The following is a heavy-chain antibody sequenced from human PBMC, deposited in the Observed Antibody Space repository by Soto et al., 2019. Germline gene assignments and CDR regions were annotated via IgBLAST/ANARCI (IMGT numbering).Heavy chain of an antibody. CDR2: MYNTGST. D-gene: IGHD2-21*02. V-gene: IGHV4-59*01. CDR1: GGTISRYY. CDR3: ARDLWGYCGTDCYPLDV. J-gene: IGHJ6*02. Sequence: QVQLQESGPGLVKPSETLSLTCTVSGGTISRYYWSWIRQPPGKGLEWIGYMYNTGSTVYNPSFKLRVTISVDTSKNKFSLKLNSVTAADTAVYYCARDLWGYCGTDCYPLDVWGQGTTVTVSS.